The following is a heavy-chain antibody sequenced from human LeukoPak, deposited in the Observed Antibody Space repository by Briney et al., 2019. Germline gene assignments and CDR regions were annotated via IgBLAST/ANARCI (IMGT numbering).Heavy chain of an antibody. Sequence: GSSLRLSWAASGFTFSSYVMHWVRQAPGKGLEWVAVNRYEGPNKLYADSVKGRFPISREVSKNTLSLQMNSLRAEDTAVYYCARDDGYNLDGYAFDIWGQGTMVTVPS. J-gene: IGHJ3*02. CDR1: GFTFSSYV. V-gene: IGHV3-33*01. D-gene: IGHD5-24*01. CDR2: NRYEGPNK. CDR3: ARDDGYNLDGYAFDI.